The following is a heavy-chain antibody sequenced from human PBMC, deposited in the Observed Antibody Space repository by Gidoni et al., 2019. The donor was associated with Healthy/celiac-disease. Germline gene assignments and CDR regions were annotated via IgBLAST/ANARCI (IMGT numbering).Heavy chain of an antibody. CDR2: IYYSGST. V-gene: IGHV4-31*03. CDR1: GGSISSGGYY. J-gene: IGHJ5*02. CDR3: ARALDSVVCTSCYIEQLVLSRWFDP. D-gene: IGHD2-2*02. Sequence: QVQLQESGPGLVKPSQTLSLTCTVSGGSISSGGYYWSWIRQHPGKGLEWIGYIYYSGSTYYNPSLKSRVTISVDTSKNQFSLKLSSVTAADTAVYYCARALDSVVCTSCYIEQLVLSRWFDPWGQGTLVTVSS.